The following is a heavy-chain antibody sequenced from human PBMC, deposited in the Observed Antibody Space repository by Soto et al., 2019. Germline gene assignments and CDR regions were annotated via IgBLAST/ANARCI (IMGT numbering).Heavy chain of an antibody. J-gene: IGHJ4*02. V-gene: IGHV3-30*04. CDR1: GFTFRSYV. CDR2: TSYDGSNK. CDR3: ARGGTTGGLNV. D-gene: IGHD3-16*01. Sequence: QVQLVESGGGVVQPGASLRLSCVGSGFTFRSYVIHWDRQAPGKGLEWVVLTSYDGSNKYYDDPVKGRFTISRDNPRNTVDLHMDSLRLEDTALYYCARGGTTGGLNVWGQGTLVSVSS.